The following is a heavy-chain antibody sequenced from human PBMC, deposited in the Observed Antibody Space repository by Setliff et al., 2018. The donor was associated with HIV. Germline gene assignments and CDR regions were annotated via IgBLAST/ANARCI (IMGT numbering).Heavy chain of an antibody. CDR1: SYSISSGYF. V-gene: IGHV4-38-2*02. Sequence: SETLSLTCTVSSYSISSGYFWGWIRQPPGKGLEWIGTIYHNGNTYYNPSLKSRVTISVDTSKNQFSLKLSSVTAADTAMYYCARVVPVGGNDYWGQGTLVTVSA. D-gene: IGHD6-19*01. J-gene: IGHJ4*02. CDR2: IYHNGNT. CDR3: ARVVPVGGNDY.